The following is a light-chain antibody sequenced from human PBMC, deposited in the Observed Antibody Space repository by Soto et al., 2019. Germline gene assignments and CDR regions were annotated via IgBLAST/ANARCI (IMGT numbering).Light chain of an antibody. CDR1: QSVSSTY. Sequence: EIVLTQSPGTLSLSPGERATLSCRASQSVSSTYLAWYQQKPGQAPRLLIYGASSRATGLTARFSVSGSGTDFTLTISSLEPDDSAVYYCQQYGSSPPTFGQGTKVEIK. CDR2: GAS. V-gene: IGKV3-20*01. CDR3: QQYGSSPPT. J-gene: IGKJ1*01.